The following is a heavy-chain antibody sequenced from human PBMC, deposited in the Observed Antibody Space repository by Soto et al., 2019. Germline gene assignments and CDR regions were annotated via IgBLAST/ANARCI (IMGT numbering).Heavy chain of an antibody. J-gene: IGHJ4*02. CDR2: ISGYDATT. CDR1: VFTFATYG. D-gene: IGHD3-16*01. V-gene: IGHV1-18*04. Sequence: QVQLVQSGAEVKKPGASVKVSCTTSVFTFATYGVSWVRQAPGQGLEWMGWISGYDATTNYAQNLQGRVTMTTDTSTSTAYMEMRSLRSDDTAVYYCARDGGLGPSHFDYWGQGTLVTVSS. CDR3: ARDGGLGPSHFDY.